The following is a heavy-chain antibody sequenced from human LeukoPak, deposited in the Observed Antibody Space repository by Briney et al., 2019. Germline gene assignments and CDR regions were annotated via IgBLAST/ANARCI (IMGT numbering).Heavy chain of an antibody. J-gene: IGHJ5*02. CDR3: AKVFLFGSLSSLWHGEAWFDP. D-gene: IGHD3-10*01. V-gene: IGHV3-23*01. CDR1: GFTFSSYA. CDR2: ISGSGGST. Sequence: GGSLRLSCAASGFTFSSYAMSCGRQAPGKGLEWVSAISGSGGSTYYADSVKGRFTISRDNSKNTLYLQMNSLRAEDTAVYYCAKVFLFGSLSSLWHGEAWFDPWGQGTLVTVSS.